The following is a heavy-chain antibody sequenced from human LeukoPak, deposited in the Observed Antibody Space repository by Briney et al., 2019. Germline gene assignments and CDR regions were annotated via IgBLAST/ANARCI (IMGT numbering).Heavy chain of an antibody. D-gene: IGHD3-3*01. CDR3: ARGLVLRPVNWFDP. V-gene: IGHV4-39*01. J-gene: IGHJ5*02. Sequence: SETLSLTCTVSGGSISSGSYYWGWIRQSPGKGLEWIGTIYYTGRTYYNPSLRSRVTISVDTSKNQFSLKLSSVTAADTAVYYCARGLVLRPVNWFDPWGQGTLVTVSS. CDR1: GGSISSGSYY. CDR2: IYYTGRT.